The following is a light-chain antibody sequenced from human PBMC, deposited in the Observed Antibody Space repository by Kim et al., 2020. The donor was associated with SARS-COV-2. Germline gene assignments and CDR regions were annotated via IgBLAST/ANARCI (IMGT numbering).Light chain of an antibody. CDR3: QTWGTGML. CDR1: SGHSSYA. CDR2: LNSDGSH. J-gene: IGLJ3*02. V-gene: IGLV4-69*01. Sequence: GAAVKLNCTMRSGHSSYAIAWHQQQPEKGPRYLMKLNSDGSHSKGDGIPDRFSGSSSGAERYLSISSLQSEDEADYYCQTWGTGMLFGGGTQLTVL.